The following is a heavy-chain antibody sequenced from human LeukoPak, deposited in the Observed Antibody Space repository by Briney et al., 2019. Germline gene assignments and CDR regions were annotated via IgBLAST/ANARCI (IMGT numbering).Heavy chain of an antibody. D-gene: IGHD6-13*01. J-gene: IGHJ4*02. V-gene: IGHV3-9*01. CDR3: AKDMRYSSSWYDFDY. CDR1: GFTFDDYA. CDR2: ISWNSGSI. Sequence: GRSLRLSCAASGFTFDDYAMHWVRQAPGKGLEWFSGISWNSGSIGYADSVKGRFTISRDNAKNSLYLQMNSLRAEDTALYYCAKDMRYSSSWYDFDYWGQGTLVTVSS.